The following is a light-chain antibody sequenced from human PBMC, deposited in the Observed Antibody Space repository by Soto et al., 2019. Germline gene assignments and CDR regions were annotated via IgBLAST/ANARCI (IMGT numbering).Light chain of an antibody. Sequence: DIVLTQSPGTLSLPPGERAILSCSASQSVSSSHLAWYQQKPGQAPRLLIYGASSRATGIPDRFSGSGSGTDFTLTISRLGPEDFAVYYCQQYGTSPPALTFGGGTKVEIK. CDR1: QSVSSSH. V-gene: IGKV3-20*01. CDR3: QQYGTSPPALT. CDR2: GAS. J-gene: IGKJ4*01.